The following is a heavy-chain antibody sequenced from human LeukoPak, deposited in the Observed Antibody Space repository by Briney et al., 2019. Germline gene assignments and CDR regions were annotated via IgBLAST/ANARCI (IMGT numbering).Heavy chain of an antibody. CDR3: ARDGVGARGPVNY. J-gene: IGHJ4*02. Sequence: GGSLRLSCAASGFTFSSYSMNWVRQAPGKGLEWVSSISSSSSYIYYADSVKGRFTISRDNAKNSLYLQMNSLRAEDTAVYYCARDGVGARGPVNYWGQGTLVTVSS. CDR1: GFTFSSYS. CDR2: ISSSSSYI. V-gene: IGHV3-21*01. D-gene: IGHD1-26*01.